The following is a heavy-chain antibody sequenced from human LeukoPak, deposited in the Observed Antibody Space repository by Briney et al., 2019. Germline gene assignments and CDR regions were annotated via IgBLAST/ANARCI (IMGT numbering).Heavy chain of an antibody. D-gene: IGHD3-10*01. CDR2: TSHDGSYK. J-gene: IGHJ4*02. Sequence: PGRSLRLSCSASGFTFSSYGMHWVRQAPGKGVEWVAVTSHDGSYKNYADSLKGRFTISRDNSKNTLYLQMNSLRPEDTAVYYCAKDETFHDSGSYSDYWGQGTLVTVSS. V-gene: IGHV3-30*18. CDR3: AKDETFHDSGSYSDY. CDR1: GFTFSSYG.